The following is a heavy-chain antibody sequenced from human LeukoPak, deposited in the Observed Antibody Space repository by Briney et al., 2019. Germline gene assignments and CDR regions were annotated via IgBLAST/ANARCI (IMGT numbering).Heavy chain of an antibody. J-gene: IGHJ4*02. D-gene: IGHD5-12*01. CDR3: ARDLLGGYR. V-gene: IGHV3-30-3*01. CDR2: ISYDGSNK. CDR1: GFTFSSYA. Sequence: PGGSLRLSCAASGFTFSSYAMHWVRQAPGKGLEWVAVISYDGSNKYYADSVKGRFTISSDNSKNTLYLQMNSLRAEDTAVYYCARDLLGGYRWGQGTLVTVSS.